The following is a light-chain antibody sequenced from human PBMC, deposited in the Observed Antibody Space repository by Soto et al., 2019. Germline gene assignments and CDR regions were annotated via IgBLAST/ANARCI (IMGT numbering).Light chain of an antibody. CDR3: QQYGDSPPT. CDR2: GAS. CDR1: QSVSSN. V-gene: IGKV3-15*01. Sequence: EIVMTQSPATLSVSPGERATLSCRASQSVSSNLAWYQQKPGQAPRLLIYGASTRATGIPARFSGSGSETDFTLTISRLEPDDFAMYHCQQYGDSPPTFGQGTKVDIK. J-gene: IGKJ1*01.